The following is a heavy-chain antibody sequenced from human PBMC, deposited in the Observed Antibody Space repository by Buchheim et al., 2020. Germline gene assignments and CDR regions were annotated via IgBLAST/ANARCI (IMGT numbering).Heavy chain of an antibody. V-gene: IGHV3-11*01. D-gene: IGHD6-19*01. J-gene: IGHJ4*02. Sequence: VQLGESGGGLVKPGGSLRHSCAASGLIFSDYYMNWIRQAPGKGLEWVSYISSSGTIMYYADSVRGRFTTSRENAKNSLHLQMNNLRAEDTAVYYCARDLKPAGWTSVGYWGQGTL. CDR1: GLIFSDYY. CDR2: ISSSGTIM. CDR3: ARDLKPAGWTSVGY.